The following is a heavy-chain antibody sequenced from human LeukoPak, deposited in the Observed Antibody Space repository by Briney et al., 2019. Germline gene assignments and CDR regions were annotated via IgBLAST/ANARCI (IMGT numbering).Heavy chain of an antibody. CDR3: ARDAARGSYSRNWFDP. CDR2: IYYSGST. J-gene: IGHJ5*02. CDR1: GGSISSSSYY. D-gene: IGHD3-10*01. Sequence: SETLSLTCTVSGGSISSSSYYWGWIRQPPGKGLEWIGSIYYSGSTYYNPSLQSRVTISVDPSKNQFSLKLSSVTAADTAVYYCARDAARGSYSRNWFDPWGQGTLVTVSS. V-gene: IGHV4-39*01.